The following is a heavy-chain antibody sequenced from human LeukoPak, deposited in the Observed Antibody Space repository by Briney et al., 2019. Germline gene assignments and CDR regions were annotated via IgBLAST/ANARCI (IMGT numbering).Heavy chain of an antibody. CDR3: ARGGDSSGYEGRFDP. CDR1: GGSISSSNW. Sequence: SETLSLTCAVSGGSISSSNWYSWVRQPPGKGLEWIGEIYPSGTANYNPSLKSRVTISLDTSKNQFSLKLTSVTAADTAVYYCARGGDSSGYEGRFDPWGQGTLVTVSS. V-gene: IGHV4-4*02. J-gene: IGHJ5*02. CDR2: IYPSGTA. D-gene: IGHD3-22*01.